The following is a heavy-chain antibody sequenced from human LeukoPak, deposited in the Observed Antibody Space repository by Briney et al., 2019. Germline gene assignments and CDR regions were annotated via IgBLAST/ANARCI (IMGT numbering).Heavy chain of an antibody. CDR3: ASGTYFYFDY. CDR1: GGSISSSSSY. D-gene: IGHD1-26*01. CDR2: IYYNGDT. V-gene: IGHV4-61*05. Sequence: SETLSLTCTVSGGSISSSSSYWGWIRQPPGKGLEWIGGIYYNGDTNYSPSLKSRVTISVDTSKNQFSLKLSSVIAADTAVYYCASGTYFYFDYWGQGTLVTVSS. J-gene: IGHJ4*02.